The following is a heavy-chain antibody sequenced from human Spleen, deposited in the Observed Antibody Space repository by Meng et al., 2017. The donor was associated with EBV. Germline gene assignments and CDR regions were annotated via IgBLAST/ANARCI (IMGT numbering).Heavy chain of an antibody. J-gene: IGHJ5*02. V-gene: IGHV2-5*02. CDR2: IYWDDSP. CDR1: GFSLSTSGVG. D-gene: IGHD4-23*01. Sequence: QITLKESGPTLVKPTXTLTLTCPLSGFSLSTSGVGVGWIRQPPGKALEWPALIYWDDSPLYIPSLPTLLTLPPTPSKNQVVLTMTNMDPVDTATYSFSPLPPIPARWVWFAPFCQGTLVTVSS. CDR3: SPLPPIPARWVWFAP.